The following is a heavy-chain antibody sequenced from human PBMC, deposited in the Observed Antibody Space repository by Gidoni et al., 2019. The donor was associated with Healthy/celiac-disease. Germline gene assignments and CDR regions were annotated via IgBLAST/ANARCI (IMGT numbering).Heavy chain of an antibody. CDR1: VFTFRASY. J-gene: IGHJ4*02. V-gene: IGHV3-11*01. CDR2: RRSSGSTI. CDR3: ATVRLEQWLFWLSDY. D-gene: IGHD6-19*01. Sequence: QLQRVDSGGGLVKPGVSLIPPCPVSVFTFRASYMSWIRKAPGKGLEWVAYRRSSGSTIYYADSVKDRFTIYRENAKNAQKLKMNSLREEDTAAYYGATVRLEQWLFWLSDYWGQGTLVTVSS.